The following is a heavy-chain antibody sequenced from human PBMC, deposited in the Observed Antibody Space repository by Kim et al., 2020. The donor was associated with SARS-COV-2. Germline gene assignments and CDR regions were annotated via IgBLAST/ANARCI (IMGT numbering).Heavy chain of an antibody. Sequence: GGSLRLSCAASGFTFSSYAMSWVRQAPGKGLEWVSAISGSCGSTYYADSVKGRFTISRDNSKNTLYLQMNSLRAEDTAVYYCASTRPSHSSWYRFSVGPNWFDPWGQGTLVTVSS. CDR3: ASTRPSHSSWYRFSVGPNWFDP. CDR1: GFTFSSYA. J-gene: IGHJ5*02. CDR2: ISGSCGST. V-gene: IGHV3-23*01. D-gene: IGHD6-13*01.